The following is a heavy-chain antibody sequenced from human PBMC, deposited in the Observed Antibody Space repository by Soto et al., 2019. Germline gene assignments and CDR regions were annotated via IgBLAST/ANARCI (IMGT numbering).Heavy chain of an antibody. Sequence: QVQLQESGPGLVKPSQTLSLTCTVSGGSISSGGYYWSWIRRHPGKGLEWIGYIYYSGSTYYNPSPKSRVTISVDTSTNQFSLKLSSVTAADTAVYYCARVMSGQIDYGELEPQFDYWGQGTLVTVSS. CDR1: GGSISSGGYY. D-gene: IGHD4-17*01. CDR3: ARVMSGQIDYGELEPQFDY. CDR2: IYYSGST. J-gene: IGHJ4*02. V-gene: IGHV4-31*03.